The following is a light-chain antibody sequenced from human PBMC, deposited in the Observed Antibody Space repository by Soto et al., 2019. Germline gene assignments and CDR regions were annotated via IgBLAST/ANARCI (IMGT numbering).Light chain of an antibody. J-gene: IGKJ4*01. V-gene: IGKV1-9*01. CDR1: QTIGRY. CDR3: QQLQSWGVT. Sequence: DIQMTQSPASQSASVGDRVTITCGASQTIGRYLRWYQQKQGKAPKXLISGASTLQSGVPSRFSGSVSGTELTLTISRLKPEDFETDSGQQLQSWGVTFLGGTKVDIK. CDR2: GAS.